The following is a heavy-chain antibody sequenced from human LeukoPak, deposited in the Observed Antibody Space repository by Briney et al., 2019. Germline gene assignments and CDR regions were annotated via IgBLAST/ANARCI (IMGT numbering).Heavy chain of an antibody. CDR3: AARRDTSVSGPGAFDI. CDR2: FDPEDGET. Sequence: ASVKVSCKVSGYTLTELSMHWVRQAPGKGLEWMGGFDPEDGETIYAQKFQGRVTMTEDTSTDTAYMELSSLKVEDTAVYFCAARRDTSVSGPGAFDIWGQGTMVTVSS. D-gene: IGHD6-19*01. J-gene: IGHJ3*02. CDR1: GYTLTELS. V-gene: IGHV1-24*01.